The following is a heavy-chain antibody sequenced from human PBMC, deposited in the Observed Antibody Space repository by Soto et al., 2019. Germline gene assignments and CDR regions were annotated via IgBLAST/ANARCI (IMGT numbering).Heavy chain of an antibody. J-gene: IGHJ4*02. D-gene: IGHD3-3*01. V-gene: IGHV2-5*02. CDR3: AHRVLRTVFGLVTTTAIYFDF. CDR2: IYWDDDK. CDR1: GFSLTTSGVG. Sequence: QITLNESGPTVVRPTETLTLTCRFSGFSLTTSGVGVGWIRQSPGKAPEWLALIYWDDDKRYSASLKSRLTITKETSKTQVVLTVSDLDPTDTATYYCAHRVLRTVFGLVTTTAIYFDFWGQGTPVAVSS.